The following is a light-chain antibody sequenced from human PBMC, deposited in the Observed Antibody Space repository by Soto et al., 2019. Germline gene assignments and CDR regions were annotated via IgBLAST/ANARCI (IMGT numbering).Light chain of an antibody. Sequence: EIVLSQSPGTLSLSQRERATISCLASQSVSSSYLAWYQQKPGQAPRLLIYGASSRATGIPDRFSGSGSGTDFTLTISSLEPEDFAVYYCQQRINWPPTFGQGTKVDI. CDR1: QSVSSSY. CDR2: GAS. CDR3: QQRINWPPT. V-gene: IGKV3D-20*02. J-gene: IGKJ1*01.